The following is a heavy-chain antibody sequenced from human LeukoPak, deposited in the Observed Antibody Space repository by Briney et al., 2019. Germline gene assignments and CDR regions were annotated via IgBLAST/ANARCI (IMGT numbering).Heavy chain of an antibody. J-gene: IGHJ6*03. D-gene: IGHD3-10*01. Sequence: ASVKVSCKASGYTFTSYGISWVRQAPGHGLEWMGWISAYNGNTNYAQKLQGRVTMTTDTSTSTAYMELRSLRSDDTAVYYCARVNYGSGSPRGYYYYYMDVWGKGTTVTVSS. CDR3: ARVNYGSGSPRGYYYYYMDV. V-gene: IGHV1-18*01. CDR1: GYTFTSYG. CDR2: ISAYNGNT.